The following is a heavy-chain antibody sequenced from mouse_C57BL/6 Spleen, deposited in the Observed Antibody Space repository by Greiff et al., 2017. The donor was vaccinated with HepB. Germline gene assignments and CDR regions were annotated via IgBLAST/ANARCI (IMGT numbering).Heavy chain of an antibody. CDR3: AREAKLDY. J-gene: IGHJ4*01. CDR2: INPYNGDT. Sequence: EVKLVESGPELVKPGDSVKISCKASGYSFTGYFMNWVMQSHGKSLEWIGRINPYNGDTFYNQKFKGKATLTVDKSSSTAHMELRSLTSEDSAVYYCAREAKLDYWGQGTSVTVSS. CDR1: GYSFTGYF. V-gene: IGHV1-20*01.